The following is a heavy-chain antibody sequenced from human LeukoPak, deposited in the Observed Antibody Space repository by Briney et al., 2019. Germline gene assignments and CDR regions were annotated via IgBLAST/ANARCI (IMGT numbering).Heavy chain of an antibody. J-gene: IGHJ4*02. V-gene: IGHV3-53*01. Sequence: GGSLRLSCAASEFSVGSNYMTWVRQAPGKGLEWVSLIYSGGSTYYADSVKGRFTISRDNSKNTLYLQMNSLRAEDTAVYYCAKYLVAYFDYWGQGTLVTVSS. D-gene: IGHD6-6*01. CDR2: IYSGGST. CDR3: AKYLVAYFDY. CDR1: EFSVGSNY.